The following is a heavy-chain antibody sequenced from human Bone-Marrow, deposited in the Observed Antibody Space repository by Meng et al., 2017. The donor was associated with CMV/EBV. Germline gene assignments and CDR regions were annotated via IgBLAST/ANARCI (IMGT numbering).Heavy chain of an antibody. J-gene: IGHJ5*02. Sequence: SVKVSCKASGGTFSSYAISWVRQAPGQGLEWMGGIIPIFGTANYAQKFQGRVTITTDESTSTAYMELSSLRSEDTAVYYCAREWSSVILSPRDPWGQGTLVTVSS. D-gene: IGHD2-21*01. CDR2: IIPIFGTA. V-gene: IGHV1-69*05. CDR3: AREWSSVILSPRDP. CDR1: GGTFSSYA.